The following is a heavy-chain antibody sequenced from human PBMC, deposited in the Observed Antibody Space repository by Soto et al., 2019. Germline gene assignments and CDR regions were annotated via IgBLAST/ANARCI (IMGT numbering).Heavy chain of an antibody. D-gene: IGHD3-16*02. V-gene: IGHV3-21*01. CDR2: ISSSSSYI. CDR3: ARDDYDYVWGSYRYTSYYFDY. CDR1: GFTFSSYS. J-gene: IGHJ4*02. Sequence: EVQLVESGGGLVKPGGSLRLSCAASGFTFSSYSMNWVRQAPGKGLEWVSSISSSSSYIYYADSVKGRFTISRDNAKNSLYLQMNSLRAEDTAVYYCARDDYDYVWGSYRYTSYYFDYWGQGTLVTVSS.